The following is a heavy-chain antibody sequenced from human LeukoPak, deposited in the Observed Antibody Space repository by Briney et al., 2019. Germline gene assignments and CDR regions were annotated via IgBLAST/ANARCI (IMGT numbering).Heavy chain of an antibody. CDR1: GFTFDDYA. CDR2: ISWNSGSI. V-gene: IGHV3-9*01. D-gene: IGHD3-22*01. J-gene: IGHJ3*02. Sequence: GGSLRLSCAASGFTFDDYAMHWVRQAPGKGLGWVSGISWNSGSIGYADSVKGRFTISRDNAKNSLYLQMNSLRAEDTALYYCAKLWSSGYEAFDIWGQGTMVTVSS. CDR3: AKLWSSGYEAFDI.